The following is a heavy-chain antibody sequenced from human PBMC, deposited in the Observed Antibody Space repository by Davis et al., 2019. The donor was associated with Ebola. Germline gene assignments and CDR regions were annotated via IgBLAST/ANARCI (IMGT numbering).Heavy chain of an antibody. J-gene: IGHJ4*02. V-gene: IGHV3-30-3*01. Sequence: PGGSLRLSCAAPGFAFRSYAMHWVRQAPGKGLEWVAVISFDGSNKYRADSFVGRFTISRDNSKNLVYLQMSSLRPEDTAVHYCARGTSSVIVVQPDYWGQGTMVTVSS. CDR2: ISFDGSNK. CDR1: GFAFRSYA. CDR3: ARGTSSVIVVQPDY. D-gene: IGHD1-26*01.